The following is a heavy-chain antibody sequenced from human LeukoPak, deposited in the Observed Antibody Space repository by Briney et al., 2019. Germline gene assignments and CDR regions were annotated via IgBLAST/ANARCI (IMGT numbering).Heavy chain of an antibody. Sequence: PGGSLRLSCAASGFTVSSNYMSWVRQAPGKGLEWVSVIYSGGSTYYADSVKGRFTISRDNSKNTLYLQMNSLRAEDTAVYYCARGQYYYDSSGYYHRYYFDSWGQGTLVTVSS. CDR1: GFTVSSNY. J-gene: IGHJ4*02. V-gene: IGHV3-53*01. CDR3: ARGQYYYDSSGYYHRYYFDS. D-gene: IGHD3-22*01. CDR2: IYSGGST.